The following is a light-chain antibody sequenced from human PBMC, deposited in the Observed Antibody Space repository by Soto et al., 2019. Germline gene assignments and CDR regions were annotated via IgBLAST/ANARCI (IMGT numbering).Light chain of an antibody. J-gene: IGKJ4*01. CDR1: QSIRRY. CDR2: AAS. CDR3: QQSEGTLALA. V-gene: IGKV1-39*01. Sequence: DIQMTQSPSSLSASVGDRVTITCRASQSIRRYLNWYQKKPGKAPKLLIYAASSLQSGVPSRFSGSGSETDGTLTISSLQPEDFATYYCQQSEGTLALAFGGGTKVEI.